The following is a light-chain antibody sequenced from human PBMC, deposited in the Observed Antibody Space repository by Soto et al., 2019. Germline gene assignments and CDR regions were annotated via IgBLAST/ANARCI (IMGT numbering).Light chain of an antibody. J-gene: IGLJ2*01. CDR2: GNS. CDR3: QSYDSSLLGV. Sequence: QSVLTQPPSVSGAPGQRVTISCTGSNSNIGAGYDVHWYQQLPGTAPKLLIYGNSNRPSGVPDRFSGSKSGTSASLAITGLQAEDEADYYCQSYDSSLLGVFGGGTKLTVL. CDR1: NSNIGAGYD. V-gene: IGLV1-40*01.